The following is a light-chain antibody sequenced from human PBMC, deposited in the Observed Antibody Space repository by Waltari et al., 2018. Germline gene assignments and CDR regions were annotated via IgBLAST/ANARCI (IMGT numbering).Light chain of an antibody. Sequence: QSALPQPSSVSGSPGLSITLSCSGTRSDIGEYNYVSWYQHLPGKVPKVMISEVTKRPSGVSNRFSGSKSGNTASLTISGLQADDEAEYYCCSDAGSGTYVFGTGTKLTVV. CDR1: RSDIGEYNY. J-gene: IGLJ1*01. CDR2: EVT. V-gene: IGLV2-23*02. CDR3: CSDAGSGTYV.